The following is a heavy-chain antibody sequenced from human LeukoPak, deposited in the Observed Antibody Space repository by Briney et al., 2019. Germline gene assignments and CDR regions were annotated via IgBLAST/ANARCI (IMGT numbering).Heavy chain of an antibody. Sequence: PGRSLRLSCAASGFTFSSYAMHWVRQAPGKGLEWVAVISYDGSNKYYADSVKGRFTISRDNSKNTLYLQTNSLRAEDTAVYYCARDHHDYGGNPSDYWGQGTLVTVSS. V-gene: IGHV3-30-3*01. J-gene: IGHJ4*02. CDR2: ISYDGSNK. CDR1: GFTFSSYA. D-gene: IGHD4-23*01. CDR3: ARDHHDYGGNPSDY.